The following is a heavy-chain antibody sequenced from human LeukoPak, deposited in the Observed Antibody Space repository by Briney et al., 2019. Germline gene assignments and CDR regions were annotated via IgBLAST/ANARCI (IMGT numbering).Heavy chain of an antibody. CDR3: ARDDCSGGSCFLFDY. V-gene: IGHV4-59*01. J-gene: IGHJ4*02. Sequence: PSETLSLTCTVSGGSISSYYWSWIRQPPGKGLEWIGYIYYSGSTNYNPSLKSRVTISEDTSKNHFSLKLSSVTAADTAVYYCARDDCSGGSCFLFDYWGQGTLVTVSS. D-gene: IGHD2-15*01. CDR1: GGSISSYY. CDR2: IYYSGST.